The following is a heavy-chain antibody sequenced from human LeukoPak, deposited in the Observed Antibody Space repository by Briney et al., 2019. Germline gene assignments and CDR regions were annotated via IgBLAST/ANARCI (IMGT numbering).Heavy chain of an antibody. Sequence: PGGSLRLSCAASGFTFSNYTMNWVRQAPGKGLEWVSSSSNSGSYIYYADSVKGRFTISRDNAKNSLYLQMNSLRAEDTAVYYCASTGRRDYYDSSGYPPDYWGQGTLVTVSS. D-gene: IGHD3-22*01. CDR2: SSNSGSYI. V-gene: IGHV3-21*01. CDR3: ASTGRRDYYDSSGYPPDY. J-gene: IGHJ4*02. CDR1: GFTFSNYT.